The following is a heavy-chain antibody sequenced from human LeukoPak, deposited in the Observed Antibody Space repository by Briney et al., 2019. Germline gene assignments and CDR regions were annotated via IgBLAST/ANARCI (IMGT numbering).Heavy chain of an antibody. D-gene: IGHD6-13*01. Sequence: ASVKVSCKAPGYTFSSDGITWVRQAPGQGLEWMGWISLYDVNTNYAQKLQGRVTMTTDTSTSTAYMELRSLRSDDTAVYYCARDPTGYSSSWYRPNWFDPWGQGTLVTVSS. J-gene: IGHJ5*02. CDR1: GYTFSSDG. CDR3: ARDPTGYSSSWYRPNWFDP. CDR2: ISLYDVNT. V-gene: IGHV1-18*01.